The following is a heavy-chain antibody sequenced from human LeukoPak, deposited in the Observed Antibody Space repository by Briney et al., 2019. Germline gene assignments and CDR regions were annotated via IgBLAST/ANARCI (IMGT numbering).Heavy chain of an antibody. V-gene: IGHV1-2*02. CDR1: GYTFTGYY. J-gene: IGHJ6*03. D-gene: IGHD4-17*01. CDR2: INPNSGGT. Sequence: GASVKVSCKASGYTFTGYYMHWVRQAPGQGLEWMGWINPNSGGTNYAQKFQGRVTMTRDTSISTAYMELSSLRSEDTAVYYCATATSYGDSPHARYYYYYYMDVWGKGTTVTVSS. CDR3: ATATSYGDSPHARYYYYYYMDV.